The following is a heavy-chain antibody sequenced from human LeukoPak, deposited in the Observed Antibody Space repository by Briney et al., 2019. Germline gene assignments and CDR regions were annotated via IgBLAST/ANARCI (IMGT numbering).Heavy chain of an antibody. CDR1: GFTFSSYA. CDR2: ISSSGTYK. D-gene: IGHD6-19*01. Sequence: PGGSLRLSCASSGFTFSSYAISWVPQAPGEGLGWVSSISSSGTYKYYADSVKGRFTISRDNAKNSLYLQMNSLRAEDTAVYYCAKGKDSVAGATNDYWGQGTLVTVSS. V-gene: IGHV3-21*01. CDR3: AKGKDSVAGATNDY. J-gene: IGHJ4*02.